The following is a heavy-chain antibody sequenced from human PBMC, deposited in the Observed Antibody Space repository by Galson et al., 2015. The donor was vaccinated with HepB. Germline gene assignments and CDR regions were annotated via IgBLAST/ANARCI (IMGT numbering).Heavy chain of an antibody. J-gene: IGHJ5*02. CDR1: GYTFSSYS. D-gene: IGHD2-15*01. V-gene: IGHV1-18*01. CDR3: ARGALIVVVDATPNNWFDP. Sequence: QSGAEVKKPGESLKISCKASGYTFSSYSITWVRQAPGQGLEWMGWISPYSHYIDYAQKLQGRVTMTTDTSTSTAYMELRSLRSDDTAVYYCARGALIVVVDATPNNWFDPWGQGTLVTVSS. CDR2: ISPYSHYI.